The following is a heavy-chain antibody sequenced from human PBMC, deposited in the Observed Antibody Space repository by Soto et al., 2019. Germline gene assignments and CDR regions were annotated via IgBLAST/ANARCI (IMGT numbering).Heavy chain of an antibody. CDR3: ATAGPLRRGDSSGSIK. Sequence: ASVKVSCKVSGYTLTELSIHWVRQAPGKGLEWMGGFDPEDGETIYAQKFQGRVTMTEDTSTDTAYMELSSLRSEDTAVYYCATAGPLRRGDSSGSIKWGQGTLVTVSS. CDR1: GYTLTELS. V-gene: IGHV1-24*01. CDR2: FDPEDGET. D-gene: IGHD3-22*01. J-gene: IGHJ4*02.